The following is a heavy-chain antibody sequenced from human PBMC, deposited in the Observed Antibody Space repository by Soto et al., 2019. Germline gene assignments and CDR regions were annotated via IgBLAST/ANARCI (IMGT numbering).Heavy chain of an antibody. Sequence: ASVKVSCKASGYTFTSYGISWVRQAPGQGLEWMGWISAYNGNTNYAQKLQGRVTMTTDTSTSTAYMELRSLRSDDTAVYYFARAVWYSYGLGGWFDPWGQGTLVTVSS. CDR2: ISAYNGNT. CDR1: GYTFTSYG. V-gene: IGHV1-18*01. CDR3: ARAVWYSYGLGGWFDP. J-gene: IGHJ5*02. D-gene: IGHD5-18*01.